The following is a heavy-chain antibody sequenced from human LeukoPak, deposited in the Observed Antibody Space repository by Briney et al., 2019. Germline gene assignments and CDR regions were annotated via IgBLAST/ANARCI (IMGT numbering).Heavy chain of an antibody. V-gene: IGHV3-23*01. D-gene: IGHD4-23*01. CDR2: LSGSGSGT. Sequence: GGSLRLSCAASGFTFSSFAMSWVRQAPGKGLEWVSSLSGSGSGTNYADSVKGRFTISRDNSKRTLYLQMNSLRVEDTAMYYCAKDPNGDYVGAFDFWGQGTLVSVSS. CDR1: GFTFSSFA. CDR3: AKDPNGDYVGAFDF. J-gene: IGHJ3*01.